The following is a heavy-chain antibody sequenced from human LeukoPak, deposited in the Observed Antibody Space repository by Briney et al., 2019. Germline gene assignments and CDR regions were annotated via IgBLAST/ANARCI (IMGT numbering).Heavy chain of an antibody. CDR1: GFTFSTYS. CDR2: ISSSSSTI. D-gene: IGHD1-26*01. CDR3: ARVSGGSSPQYYFDY. J-gene: IGHJ4*02. Sequence: PGGSLRLSCAASGFTFSTYSMNWVRQAPGKGLEWVSFISSSSSTIYYADSVKGRFTISRENAKNSLYLQMNSLRGDDTAVYYCARVSGGSSPQYYFDYWGQGTLVTVSS. V-gene: IGHV3-48*01.